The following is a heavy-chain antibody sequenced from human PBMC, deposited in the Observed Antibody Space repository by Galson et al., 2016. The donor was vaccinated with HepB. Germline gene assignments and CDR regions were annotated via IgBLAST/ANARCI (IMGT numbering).Heavy chain of an antibody. V-gene: IGHV4-34*01. CDR2: INPSGST. J-gene: IGHJ6*03. D-gene: IGHD3-22*01. CDR1: GGSFSGSY. Sequence: SETLSLTCTVFGGSFSGSYWSWIRQPPGKGLERIGVINPSGSTNYNPSLKSRVTISVDTSKLQFSLKLSSVTAADTAVYYCSLADYYDSSGNPYYYYLDVWGKGTTVTVFS. CDR3: SLADYYDSSGNPYYYYLDV.